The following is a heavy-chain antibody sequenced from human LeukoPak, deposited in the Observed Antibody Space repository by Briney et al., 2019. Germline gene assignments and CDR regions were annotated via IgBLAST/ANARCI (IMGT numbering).Heavy chain of an antibody. CDR3: ARVSQYYYDSSGYLDY. V-gene: IGHV4-34*01. D-gene: IGHD3-22*01. Sequence: SETLSLTCAVYGGSFSGYYWSWIRQPPGKGLEWIGEINRSGGTNYNPSLKSRVTISVDTSKNQFSLKLSSVTAADTAVYYCARVSQYYYDSSGYLDYWGQGTLVTVSS. CDR1: GGSFSGYY. CDR2: INRSGGT. J-gene: IGHJ4*02.